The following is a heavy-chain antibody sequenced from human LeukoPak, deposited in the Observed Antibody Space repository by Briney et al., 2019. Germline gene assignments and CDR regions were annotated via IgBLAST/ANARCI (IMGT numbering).Heavy chain of an antibody. D-gene: IGHD2-2*02. CDR3: AREGYCSSTSCYTPYYFDY. Sequence: PSETLSLTCTVSGGSISSGGYYWSWIRQHPGKGLEWIGYIYYSGSTYYNPSLKSRVTISVDTSKNQFSLKLSSVTAADTAVYYCAREGYCSSTSCYTPYYFDYWGQGTLVTVSS. V-gene: IGHV4-31*03. CDR1: GGSISSGGYY. CDR2: IYYSGST. J-gene: IGHJ4*02.